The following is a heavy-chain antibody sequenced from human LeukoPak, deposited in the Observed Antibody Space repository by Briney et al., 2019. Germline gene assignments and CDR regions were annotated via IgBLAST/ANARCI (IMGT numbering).Heavy chain of an antibody. Sequence: ASVKVSCKASGYTFTSYDISWVRQATGQGLEWMGWMNPNSGNTGYAQKFQGRVTMTRNTSISTAYMELSSLRSEDTAVYYCARRPIAARPKGGFDPWGRGTLVTVSS. CDR2: MNPNSGNT. D-gene: IGHD6-6*01. J-gene: IGHJ5*02. CDR3: ARRPIAARPKGGFDP. V-gene: IGHV1-8*01. CDR1: GYTFTSYD.